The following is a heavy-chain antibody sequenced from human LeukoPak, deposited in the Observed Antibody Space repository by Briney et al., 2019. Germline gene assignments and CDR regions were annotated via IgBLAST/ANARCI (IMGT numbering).Heavy chain of an antibody. CDR1: GYTFTGYY. J-gene: IGHJ4*02. CDR2: INPNSGGT. Sequence: ASVKVSCKASGYTFTGYYMHWVRQAPGQGLEWMGRINPNSGGTNYAQKFQGRVTMTRDTPISTAYMELSRLRSDDTAVYYCARLIRAYCGGDCSNFDYWGQGTLVTVSS. D-gene: IGHD2-21*02. V-gene: IGHV1-2*06. CDR3: ARLIRAYCGGDCSNFDY.